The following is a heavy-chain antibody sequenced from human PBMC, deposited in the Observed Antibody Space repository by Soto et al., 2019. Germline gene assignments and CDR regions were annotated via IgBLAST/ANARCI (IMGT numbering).Heavy chain of an antibody. CDR1: GGSVSSSNW. D-gene: IGHD3-22*01. CDR3: ASVGSDYDNSGYYLP. CDR2: IYHSGST. J-gene: IGHJ5*02. Sequence: SETLSLTCIVSGGSVSSSNWWRCVRQPPGKGLEWIGEIYHSGSTTYNPSLKSRATISVNKSENQFSLRLKSVTAADTAVYYCASVGSDYDNSGYYLPWGPGTLVTVSS. V-gene: IGHV4-4*02.